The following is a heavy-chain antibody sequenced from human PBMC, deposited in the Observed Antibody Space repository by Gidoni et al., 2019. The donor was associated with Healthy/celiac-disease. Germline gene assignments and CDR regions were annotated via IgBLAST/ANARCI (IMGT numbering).Heavy chain of an antibody. Sequence: EVQLVEPGGGLVQPGGSLRLSGAASGFTVSSNYMSGVRQAPGKGLGWVSVIYSGGSTYYAESVKGRLTISRDNSKNTLYLQMNSLRAEDTAVYYCARDGQVDTSMGGFDAFDIWGQGTMVTVSS. CDR2: IYSGGST. J-gene: IGHJ3*02. CDR3: ARDGQVDTSMGGFDAFDI. D-gene: IGHD5-18*01. CDR1: GFTVSSNY. V-gene: IGHV3-66*01.